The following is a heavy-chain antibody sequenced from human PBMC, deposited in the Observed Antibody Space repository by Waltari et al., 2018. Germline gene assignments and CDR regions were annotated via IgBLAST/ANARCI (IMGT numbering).Heavy chain of an antibody. CDR2: IYTSGST. V-gene: IGHV4-61*02. CDR1: GGSISSGSYY. D-gene: IGHD2-2*02. CDR3: ARVVVVPAAITTYYYYYYMDV. J-gene: IGHJ6*03. Sequence: QVQLQESGPGLVKPSQTLSLTCTVSGGSISSGSYYWSWIRQPAGKGLEWIGRIYTSGSTNYNPSLKSRVTISVDTSKNQFSLKLSSVTAADTAVYYCARVVVVPAAITTYYYYYYMDVWGQGTTVTVSS.